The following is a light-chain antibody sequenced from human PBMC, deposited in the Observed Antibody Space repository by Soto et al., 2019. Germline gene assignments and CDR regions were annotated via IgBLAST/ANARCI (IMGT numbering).Light chain of an antibody. CDR3: GGWDDSLSGPV. Sequence: QSVLTQPPSASGTPGQRVNISCSGSSSNIGSNYVYWYRQFPGTAPKLLIQRNNQRPSGVPARFSGSKSGTSASLAISGLRSEEEADYYCGGWDDSLSGPVFGGGTKLTVL. CDR1: SSNIGSNY. V-gene: IGLV1-47*01. J-gene: IGLJ2*01. CDR2: RNN.